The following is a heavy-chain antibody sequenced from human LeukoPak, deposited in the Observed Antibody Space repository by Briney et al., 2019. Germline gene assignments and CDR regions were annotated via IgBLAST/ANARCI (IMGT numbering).Heavy chain of an antibody. V-gene: IGHV4-61*02. CDR2: IYTSGST. CDR3: ARVSSARGYSYGPFFDY. J-gene: IGHJ4*02. D-gene: IGHD5-18*01. CDR1: GGSISSGGYY. Sequence: SETLSLTCTVSGGSISSGGYYWSWIRQPAGKGLEWIGRIYTSGSTNYNPSLKSRVTMSVDTSKNQFSLKLSSVTAADTAVYYCARVSSARGYSYGPFFDYWGQGTLVTVSS.